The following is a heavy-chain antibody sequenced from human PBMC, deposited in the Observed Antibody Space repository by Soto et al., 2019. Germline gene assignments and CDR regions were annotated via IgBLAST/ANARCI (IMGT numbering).Heavy chain of an antibody. J-gene: IGHJ6*02. CDR2: IYYSGST. V-gene: IGHV4-59*01. CDR1: GGSISSYY. Sequence: SETLSLTCTVSGGSISSYYWSWIRQPPGKGLEWIGYIYYSGSTNYNPSLKSRVTISVDTSKNQFSLKLSSVTAADTAVYYCARVSHYDYVWGSYRPSGGYYYYGMDVWGQGTTVTVSS. D-gene: IGHD3-16*02. CDR3: ARVSHYDYVWGSYRPSGGYYYYGMDV.